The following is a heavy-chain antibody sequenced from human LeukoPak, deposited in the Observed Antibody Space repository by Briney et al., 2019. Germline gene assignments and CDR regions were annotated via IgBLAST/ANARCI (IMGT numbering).Heavy chain of an antibody. V-gene: IGHV3-33*01. CDR1: ASTFTTYG. Sequence: PGGSLRLSCTASASTFTTYGFDWVRQAPGKGLEWVALIWADGSNQFSADSVKGRVNMARDNAKNTVYLQMDSLRVDDTAVYFCAREAVISGWSGDMDVWGQGTTVTVSS. J-gene: IGHJ6*02. CDR3: AREAVISGWSGDMDV. CDR2: IWADGSNQ. D-gene: IGHD6-19*01.